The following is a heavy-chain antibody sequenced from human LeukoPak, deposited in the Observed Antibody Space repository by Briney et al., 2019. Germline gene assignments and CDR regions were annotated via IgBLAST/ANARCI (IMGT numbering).Heavy chain of an antibody. D-gene: IGHD3-10*01. J-gene: IGHJ5*02. V-gene: IGHV3-21*01. CDR1: GFTFSSYS. Sequence: GGSLRLSCAASGFTFSSYSMNWVRQAPGKGLEWVSSISSSSSYIYYADSVKGRFTISRDNAKNSLYLQMNSLRAEDTAVYYCARDREMVRGVQNWFDPWGQGTLVTVSS. CDR3: ARDREMVRGVQNWFDP. CDR2: ISSSSSYI.